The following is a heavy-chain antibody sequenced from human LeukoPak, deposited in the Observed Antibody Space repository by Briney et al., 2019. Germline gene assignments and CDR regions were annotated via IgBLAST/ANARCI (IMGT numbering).Heavy chain of an antibody. D-gene: IGHD2-2*01. V-gene: IGHV3-53*01. CDR1: GFTVGSYY. Sequence: PGGSLRLPCAASGFTVGSYYMNWVRQAPGKGLEWVSVIYSGDSTSSGDSVKGRFTIPRDNSKNTLYLQMNSLRAEDTAVYYCAGSSTGAYYWGQGTLVTVSS. J-gene: IGHJ4*02. CDR3: AGSSTGAYY. CDR2: IYSGDST.